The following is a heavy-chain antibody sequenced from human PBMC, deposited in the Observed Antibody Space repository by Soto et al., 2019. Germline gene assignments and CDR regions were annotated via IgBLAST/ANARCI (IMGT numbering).Heavy chain of an antibody. Sequence: GASVKVSCKASGGTFSSYTISWVRQAPGQGLEWMGRIIPILGIANYAQKFQGRVTITADKSTSTAYMELSSLRSEDTAVYYCARDRSRAEYSSSSDGSWGQGTLVTVSS. CDR3: ARDRSRAEYSSSSDGS. D-gene: IGHD6-6*01. CDR2: IIPILGIA. CDR1: GGTFSSYT. V-gene: IGHV1-69*04. J-gene: IGHJ4*02.